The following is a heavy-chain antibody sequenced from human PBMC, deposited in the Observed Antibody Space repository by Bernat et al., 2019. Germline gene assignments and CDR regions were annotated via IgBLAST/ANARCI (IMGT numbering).Heavy chain of an antibody. CDR1: GGSISSGDYY. J-gene: IGHJ2*01. V-gene: IGHV4-30-4*01. CDR3: ARVEATANYWYFDL. CDR2: IYYSGST. D-gene: IGHD5-12*01. Sequence: QVQLQESGPGLVKPSQTLSLTCTVSGGSISSGDYYWSWIRQPPGKGLEWIGYIYYSGSTYYNPSHKSRVTTSVDTSKNQFSLKLSSVTAADTAVYYCARVEATANYWYFDLWGRGTLVTVSS.